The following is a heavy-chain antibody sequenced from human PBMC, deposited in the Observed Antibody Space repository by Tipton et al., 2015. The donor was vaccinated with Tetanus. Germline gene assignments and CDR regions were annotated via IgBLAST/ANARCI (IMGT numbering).Heavy chain of an antibody. V-gene: IGHV3-23*01. Sequence: SLRLSCAASGFTFSNYAMSWVRQAPGKGLEWVSAISGSGVSTYYVDSVEGRFTISRDNPKNTLYLQMNSLRAEDTAVYYCAKDLGDYGGNPTEYYFDYWGQGTLVTVST. CDR2: ISGSGVST. J-gene: IGHJ4*02. CDR3: AKDLGDYGGNPTEYYFDY. D-gene: IGHD4-23*01. CDR1: GFTFSNYA.